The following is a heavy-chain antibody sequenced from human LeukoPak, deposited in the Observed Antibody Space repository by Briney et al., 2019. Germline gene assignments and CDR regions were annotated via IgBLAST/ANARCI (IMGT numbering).Heavy chain of an antibody. Sequence: GGSLRLSCAASGFTFSTYGMHWVRQAPGKGLEWVAIIRYDGSNKYYTDSVKGRFTISRDNSKNTLYLEMNSLRAEDTAVYYCARAARGYSYGTFYYYYYMDVWGKGTTVTVSS. CDR1: GFTFSTYG. D-gene: IGHD5-18*01. CDR3: ARAARGYSYGTFYYYYYMDV. J-gene: IGHJ6*03. CDR2: IRYDGSNK. V-gene: IGHV3-30*02.